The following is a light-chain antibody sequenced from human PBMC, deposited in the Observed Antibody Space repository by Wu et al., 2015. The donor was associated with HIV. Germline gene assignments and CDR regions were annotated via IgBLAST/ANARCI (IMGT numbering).Light chain of an antibody. Sequence: EIVMTQSPATLSVSPGERATLSCRASQSVSSNLAWYQQKPGQAPRLLIYGASTRATGIPARFSGSGSGTEFTLTISSLQSEDFAVYSCQQYNNWPQTFGQGTNLEIK. CDR1: QSVSSN. CDR3: QQYNNWPQT. CDR2: GAS. J-gene: IGKJ2*01. V-gene: IGKV3-15*01.